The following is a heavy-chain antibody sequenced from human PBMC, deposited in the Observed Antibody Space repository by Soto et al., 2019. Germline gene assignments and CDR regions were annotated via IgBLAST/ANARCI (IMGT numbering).Heavy chain of an antibody. Sequence: ASVKVSCKASGYTFTSYYMHWVRQAPGQGLEWMGIINTSGGSTSYAQKFQGRVTMTRDTSTSTVYMELSSLRSEDTAVYSCARANPYHDSSGPGPFDYWGQGTLVTVSS. CDR1: GYTFTSYY. CDR2: INTSGGST. V-gene: IGHV1-46*01. CDR3: ARANPYHDSSGPGPFDY. J-gene: IGHJ4*02. D-gene: IGHD3-22*01.